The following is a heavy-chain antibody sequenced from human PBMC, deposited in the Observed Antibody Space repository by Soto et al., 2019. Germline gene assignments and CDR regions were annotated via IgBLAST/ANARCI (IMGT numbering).Heavy chain of an antibody. CDR3: ARGLGGRMDD. CDR1: GTIFCSYT. CDR2: IIPILGET. Sequence: QVQLVQSGAEVKKPGSSVRVSCKASGTIFCSYTISWVRQAPGQGLEWMGRIIPILGETNSAQKFQDRVTLTADKSTNTTYMELNSLGLEDTAVYYCARGLGGRMDDWGQGTTVTVSS. D-gene: IGHD3-16*01. V-gene: IGHV1-69*08. J-gene: IGHJ6*02.